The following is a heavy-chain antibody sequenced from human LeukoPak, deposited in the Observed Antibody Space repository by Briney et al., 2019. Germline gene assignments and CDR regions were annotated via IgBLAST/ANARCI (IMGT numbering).Heavy chain of an antibody. D-gene: IGHD3-10*01. V-gene: IGHV3-30*18. CDR3: AKDLPNGSGFDP. CDR2: ISYDGSNK. J-gene: IGHJ5*02. CDR1: GFTFSSAW. Sequence: PGGSLRLSCAASGFTFSSAWMHWVRQAPGKGLEWVAVISYDGSNKYYADSVKGRFTISRDNSKNTLYLQMNSLRAEDTAVYYCAKDLPNGSGFDPWGQGTLVTVSS.